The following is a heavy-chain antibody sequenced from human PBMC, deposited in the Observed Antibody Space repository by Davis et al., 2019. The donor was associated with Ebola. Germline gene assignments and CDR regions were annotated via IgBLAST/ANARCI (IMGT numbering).Heavy chain of an antibody. CDR3: AKDRMGSDYVDWFDP. CDR2: ISDDGSNK. Sequence: GESLKISCAASGFTLSTYGVHWVRQAPGKGLEWVAFISDDGSNKYYADSVKGRFTISRDNSKNTLYLQMNSLRPEDTAVYYCAKDRMGSDYVDWFDPWGQGTLVTVSS. V-gene: IGHV3-30*18. CDR1: GFTLSTYG. D-gene: IGHD1-26*01. J-gene: IGHJ5*02.